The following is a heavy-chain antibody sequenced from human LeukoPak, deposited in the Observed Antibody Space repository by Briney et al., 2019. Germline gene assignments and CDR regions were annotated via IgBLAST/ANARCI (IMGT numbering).Heavy chain of an antibody. CDR1: GFTFSDYH. D-gene: IGHD3-22*01. J-gene: IGHJ4*02. CDR2: ISSSGGTR. CDR3: ARDYYGSRGDFDY. V-gene: IGHV3-11*04. Sequence: GGSLRLSCAASGFTFSDYHMSWIRQAPGKGLEWVSYISSSGGTRHYADSVKGRFTISRDNAKNSLYLQMNSLRAEDTAVYYCARDYYGSRGDFDYWGQGTLVTVSS.